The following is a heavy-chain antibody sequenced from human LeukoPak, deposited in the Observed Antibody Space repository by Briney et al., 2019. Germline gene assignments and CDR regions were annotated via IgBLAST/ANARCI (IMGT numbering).Heavy chain of an antibody. CDR3: ARGGPITMVRGVIINQNWFDP. CDR2: IYHSGST. D-gene: IGHD3-10*01. V-gene: IGHV4-30-2*01. CDR1: GGSISSGGYS. J-gene: IGHJ5*02. Sequence: SQTLSLTCAVSGGSISSGGYSWSWIRQPPGKGLEWLGYIYHSGSTYYNPSLKSRVTISVDRSKNQFSLKLSSVTAADTAVYYCARGGPITMVRGVIINQNWFDPWGQGTLVTVSS.